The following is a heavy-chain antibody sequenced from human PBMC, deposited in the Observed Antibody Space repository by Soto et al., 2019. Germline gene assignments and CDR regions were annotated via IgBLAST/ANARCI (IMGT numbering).Heavy chain of an antibody. D-gene: IGHD3-3*01. CDR2: IIPIFGTA. CDR1: GGTFSSYA. V-gene: IGHV1-69*06. CDR3: ARAKDFWSGRDY. J-gene: IGHJ4*02. Sequence: SVKVSCKASGGTFSSYAISWVRQAPGQGLEWMGGIIPIFGTANYAQKFQGRVTITADKSTSTAYMELSSLRSEDTAVYYCARAKDFWSGRDYWGQGTLVTVSS.